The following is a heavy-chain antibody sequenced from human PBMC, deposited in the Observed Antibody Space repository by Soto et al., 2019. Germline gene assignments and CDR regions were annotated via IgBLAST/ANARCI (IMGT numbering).Heavy chain of an antibody. J-gene: IGHJ6*02. V-gene: IGHV4-4*07. D-gene: IGHD3-16*01. CDR2: IYTSGST. Sequence: SETLSLTCTVSGGSISSYYWSWIRQPAGKGLEWIGRIYTSGSTNYNPSLKSRVIMSVDTSKNQFSLKLSSVTAADTAVYYCARDGWGALNYYYYYGMDVWGQGTTVTVSS. CDR1: GGSISSYY. CDR3: ARDGWGALNYYYYYGMDV.